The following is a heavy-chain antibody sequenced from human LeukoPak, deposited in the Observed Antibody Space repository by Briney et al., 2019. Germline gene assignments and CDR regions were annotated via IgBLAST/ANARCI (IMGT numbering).Heavy chain of an antibody. CDR3: ARESSITMVRGAHFDY. V-gene: IGHV1-69*04. Sequence: SVKVSCKASGGTFSSYAISWVRQAPGQGLEWMGRIIPILGIANYAQKFQGRVTITADKSTSTAYVELSSLRSEDTAVYYCARESSITMVRGAHFDYWGQGTLVTVSS. CDR1: GGTFSSYA. CDR2: IIPILGIA. J-gene: IGHJ4*02. D-gene: IGHD3-10*01.